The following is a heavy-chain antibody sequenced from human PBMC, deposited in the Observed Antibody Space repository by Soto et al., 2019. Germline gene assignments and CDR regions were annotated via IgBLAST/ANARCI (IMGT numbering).Heavy chain of an antibody. Sequence: LSLTCTVSGGSFKSGGYSWSWIRQPPGKGLEWIGYVYHTGRTSYNPSLKSRVSISMDTSKNQFSLNLDSVTAADTAVYFCARDFAYFDSWGQGTLVTVSS. CDR3: ARDFAYFDS. CDR2: VYHTGRT. D-gene: IGHD3-3*01. CDR1: GGSFKSGGYS. J-gene: IGHJ4*02. V-gene: IGHV4-61*08.